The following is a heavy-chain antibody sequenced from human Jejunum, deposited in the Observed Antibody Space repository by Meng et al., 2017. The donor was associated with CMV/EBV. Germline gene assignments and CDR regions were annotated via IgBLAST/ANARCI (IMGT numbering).Heavy chain of an antibody. CDR3: ARRGKESERRNWFDP. D-gene: IGHD1-1*01. J-gene: IGHJ5*02. CDR1: GYSFSNKW. Sequence: GYSFSNKWIGWVRQMPGKGLEWMGIIYPDDSDTRYSPSFQGQITISADKFIGTAYLQWTSLKASDTAIYYCARRGKESERRNWFDPWGQGTLVTVSS. V-gene: IGHV5-51*01. CDR2: IYPDDSDT.